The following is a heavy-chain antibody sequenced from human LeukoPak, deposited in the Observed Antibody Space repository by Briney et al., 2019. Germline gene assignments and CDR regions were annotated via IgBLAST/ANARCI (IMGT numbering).Heavy chain of an antibody. Sequence: GGSLRLSCTASGFTFSSSAMHWVRQAPGKGLEWVTIISYDGSNKYYADSVKGRFTISRDNSKNTLYLQMNSLKIEDTAVYYCAKDSDRSYYFDYWGQGTLVTVSS. D-gene: IGHD3-16*02. J-gene: IGHJ4*02. CDR2: ISYDGSNK. V-gene: IGHV3-30*18. CDR1: GFTFSSSA. CDR3: AKDSDRSYYFDY.